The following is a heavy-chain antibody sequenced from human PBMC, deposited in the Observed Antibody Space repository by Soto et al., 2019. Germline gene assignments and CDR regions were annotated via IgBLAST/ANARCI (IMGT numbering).Heavy chain of an antibody. CDR3: ARDSRDYYGSGSPGYFDF. CDR1: GGTFSSYA. V-gene: IGHV1-69*13. Sequence: SVKVSCKASGGTFSSYAISWVRQAPGQGLEWMGGIIPIFGTANYAQKFQGRVTITADESTSTAYMELSSLRSEDTAVYYCARDSRDYYGSGSPGYFDFWGQGTRGTSPQ. D-gene: IGHD3-10*01. CDR2: IIPIFGTA. J-gene: IGHJ4*02.